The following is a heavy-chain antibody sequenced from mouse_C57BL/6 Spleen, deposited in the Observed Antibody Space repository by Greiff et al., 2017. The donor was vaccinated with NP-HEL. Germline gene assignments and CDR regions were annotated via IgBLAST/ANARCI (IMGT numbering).Heavy chain of an antibody. Sequence: QVQLKQPGAELVKPGASVKVSCKASGYTFTSYWMHWVKQRPGQGLEWIGRIHPSDSDTNYNQKFKGKATLTVDKSSSTAYMQLSSLTSEDSAVYYCARDDGYYPAWFAYWGQGTLVTVSA. V-gene: IGHV1-74*01. CDR1: GYTFTSYW. J-gene: IGHJ3*01. D-gene: IGHD2-3*01. CDR2: IHPSDSDT. CDR3: ARDDGYYPAWFAY.